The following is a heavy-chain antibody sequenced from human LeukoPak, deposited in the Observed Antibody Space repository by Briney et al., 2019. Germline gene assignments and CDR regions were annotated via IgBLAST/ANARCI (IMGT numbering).Heavy chain of an antibody. CDR1: GFIFSRYW. CDR3: ARDSSSWHHDAVDS. Sequence: AGGSLRLSCAASGFIFSRYWMSWGRQAPGKGLEWVAEIRQDGDERYYVDSVKGRFTISSDNANDSLYLQMTSLRSEDTAVYYCARDSSSWHHDAVDSWGHGAMVTVSS. CDR2: IRQDGDER. D-gene: IGHD6-13*01. V-gene: IGHV3-7*01. J-gene: IGHJ3*02.